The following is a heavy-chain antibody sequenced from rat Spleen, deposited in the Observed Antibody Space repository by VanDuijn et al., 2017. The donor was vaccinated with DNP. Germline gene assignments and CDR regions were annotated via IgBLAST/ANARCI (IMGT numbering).Heavy chain of an antibody. CDR3: ARNNYFDY. V-gene: IGHV2S12*01. CDR2: ISSGGDT. Sequence: QVQLKESGPGLVQPSQTLSLTCTVSGFSLTSYGVSWVRQPPGKGLEWMSSISSGGDTYYNSSLKSRLSISRDTSKSQVFLKMNSLQTEDTAMYFCARNNYFDYWGQGVMVTVSS. J-gene: IGHJ2*01. D-gene: IGHD1-10*01. CDR1: GFSLTSYG.